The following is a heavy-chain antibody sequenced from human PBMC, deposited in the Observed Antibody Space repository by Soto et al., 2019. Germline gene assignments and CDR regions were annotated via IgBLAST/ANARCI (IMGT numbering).Heavy chain of an antibody. CDR3: TTEQGYCSGGTCFYHFYGMDV. V-gene: IGHV3-15*01. CDR1: GFTFSNAW. Sequence: PGGSLRLSCAASGFTFSNAWMTWVRQAPGKGLEWVGHIKSKTDSGTTDYAAPVKGRFTISRDDSKNMLYLQMNSLKTEDTAVYYCTTEQGYCSGGTCFYHFYGMDVWGQGATVTVSS. CDR2: IKSKTDSGTT. J-gene: IGHJ6*02. D-gene: IGHD2-15*01.